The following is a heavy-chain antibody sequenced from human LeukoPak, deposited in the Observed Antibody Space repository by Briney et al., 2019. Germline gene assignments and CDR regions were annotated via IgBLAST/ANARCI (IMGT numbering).Heavy chain of an antibody. V-gene: IGHV4-30-2*01. J-gene: IGHJ4*02. Sequence: SETLSLTCTVSGGSISSGGYYWSWIRQPPGKGLEWIGYIYHSGSTYYNPSLKSRVTISVDRSKNRFSLKLSSVTAADTAVYYCAREVDYGGGGDYWGQGTLVTVSS. CDR1: GGSISSGGYY. CDR3: AREVDYGGGGDY. CDR2: IYHSGST. D-gene: IGHD4-23*01.